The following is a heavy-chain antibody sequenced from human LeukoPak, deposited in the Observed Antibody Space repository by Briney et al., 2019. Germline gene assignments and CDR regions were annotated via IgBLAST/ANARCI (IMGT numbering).Heavy chain of an antibody. CDR2: ISGFRGNT. D-gene: IGHD3-22*01. Sequence: ASVTVSFRASGYTFITYGLSWVRQAPGQGLEWMGWISGFRGNTNYAQKFQGRVTITTDTSTTTAYMELRSLSSDDTAVYFCARDFLSYDGTENHYDDTFDIWGQGTMVTVSS. CDR3: ARDFLSYDGTENHYDDTFDI. V-gene: IGHV1-18*01. J-gene: IGHJ3*02. CDR1: GYTFITYG.